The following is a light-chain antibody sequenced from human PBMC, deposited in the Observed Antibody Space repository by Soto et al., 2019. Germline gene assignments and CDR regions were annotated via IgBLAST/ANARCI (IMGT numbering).Light chain of an antibody. J-gene: IGKJ4*01. V-gene: IGKV3-20*01. CDR3: QYYCSSLT. Sequence: EIVLTQSPGTLSLSPGERATLSCRASQSVSSNYLAWYQQKPGQAPRLLIYGASSRATGIPNRFSGSGSGTAFSLTISSLEPDFFYLYYCQYYCSSLTFGGGTKVDIK. CDR2: GAS. CDR1: QSVSSNY.